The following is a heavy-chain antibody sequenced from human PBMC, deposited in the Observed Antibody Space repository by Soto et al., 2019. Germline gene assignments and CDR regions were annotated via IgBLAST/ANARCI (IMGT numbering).Heavy chain of an antibody. CDR2: IYTDGSRT. Sequence: EVQLVESGGGLVQPGGSLRLSCAASGFTFSSYWMHWVRQAPGKGLVWVSRIYTDGSRTNYADSVKGRFTISRDNAKNPLYLPINSLRAEHPAVYYCARGLMTLYGMEVWGQGTTVTVSS. CDR1: GFTFSSYW. D-gene: IGHD3-16*01. J-gene: IGHJ6*02. CDR3: ARGLMTLYGMEV. V-gene: IGHV3-74*01.